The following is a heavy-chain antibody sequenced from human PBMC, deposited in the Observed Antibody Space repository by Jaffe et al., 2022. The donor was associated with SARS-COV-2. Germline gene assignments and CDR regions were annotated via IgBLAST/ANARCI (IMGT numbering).Heavy chain of an antibody. Sequence: QVQLQESGPGLVKPSQTLSLTCTVSGGSISSGSYYWSWIRQPAGKGLEWIGRIYTSGSTNYNPSLKSRVTISVDTSKNQFSLKLSSVTAADTAVYYCASGSRYQLLYFAFDIWGQGTMVTVSS. CDR3: ASGSRYQLLYFAFDI. V-gene: IGHV4-61*02. J-gene: IGHJ3*02. CDR1: GGSISSGSYY. CDR2: IYTSGST. D-gene: IGHD2-2*02.